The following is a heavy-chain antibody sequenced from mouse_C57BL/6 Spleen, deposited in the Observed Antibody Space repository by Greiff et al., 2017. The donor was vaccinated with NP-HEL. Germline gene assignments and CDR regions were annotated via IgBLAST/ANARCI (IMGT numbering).Heavy chain of an antibody. J-gene: IGHJ3*01. CDR1: GFTFSSYG. Sequence: EVHLVESGGDLVKPGGSLKLSCAASGFTFSSYGMSWVRQTPDKRLEWVATISSGGSYTYYLDSVKGRFTISIDNAKNTLYLQMSSLKSEDTAMYYCARQLGPAWFAYWGQGTLVTVSA. CDR3: ARQLGPAWFAY. V-gene: IGHV5-6*01. D-gene: IGHD4-1*01. CDR2: ISSGGSYT.